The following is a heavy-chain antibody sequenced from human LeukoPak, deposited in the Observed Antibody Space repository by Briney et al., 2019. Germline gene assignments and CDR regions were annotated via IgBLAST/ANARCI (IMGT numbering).Heavy chain of an antibody. D-gene: IGHD3-9*01. CDR2: INAGNGNT. CDR3: ARVKDILTGYYRYSDY. V-gene: IGHV1-3*01. CDR1: GYTFTSYA. Sequence: GASVKVSCKASGYTFTSYAMHWVRQAPGQRLEWMGWINAGNGNTKYSQKFQGRVTITRDTSASTAYVELSSLRSEDTAVYYCARVKDILTGYYRYSDYWGQGTLVTVSS. J-gene: IGHJ4*02.